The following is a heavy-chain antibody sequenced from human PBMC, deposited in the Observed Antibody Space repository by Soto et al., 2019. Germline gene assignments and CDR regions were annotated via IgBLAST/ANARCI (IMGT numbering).Heavy chain of an antibody. D-gene: IGHD6-6*01. CDR3: ARGYSSSYFNSSVGDY. CDR2: INPSGGST. Sequence: ASVKVSCKASGYTFTSYYMHWVRQARGQGLEWMGIINPSGGSTSYAQKFQGRVTMTRDTSTSTVYMELSSLRSEDTAVYYCARGYSSSYFNSSVGDYWGQGTLVTVSS. V-gene: IGHV1-46*03. J-gene: IGHJ4*02. CDR1: GYTFTSYY.